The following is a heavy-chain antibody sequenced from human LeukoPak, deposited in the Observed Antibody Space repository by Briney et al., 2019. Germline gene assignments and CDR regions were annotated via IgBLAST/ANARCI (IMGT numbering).Heavy chain of an antibody. D-gene: IGHD3-22*01. CDR3: AREKSSSVVITNAAFDI. Sequence: SETLSLTCAVYGGSFSGYYWSWIRQPPGKGLEWIGEINHSGSTNYNPSLKSRVTISVDTSKNQFSLKLSSVTVADTAVYYCAREKSSSVVITNAAFDIWGQGTMVTVSS. CDR2: INHSGST. CDR1: GGSFSGYY. J-gene: IGHJ3*02. V-gene: IGHV4-34*01.